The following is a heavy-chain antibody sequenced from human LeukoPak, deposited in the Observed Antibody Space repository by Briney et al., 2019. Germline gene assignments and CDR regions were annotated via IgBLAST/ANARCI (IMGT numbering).Heavy chain of an antibody. D-gene: IGHD7-27*01. V-gene: IGHV1-24*01. CDR2: FDPEDGET. CDR3: AITSPTGGTPIDY. Sequence: ASVKVSCKVSGYTLTELSMHWVRQAPGKGLEWMGGFDPEDGETIYAQKFQGRVTMTEDTSTDTAYMELSSLRSENTAVYYCAITSPTGGTPIDYWGQGTLVTVSS. J-gene: IGHJ4*02. CDR1: GYTLTELS.